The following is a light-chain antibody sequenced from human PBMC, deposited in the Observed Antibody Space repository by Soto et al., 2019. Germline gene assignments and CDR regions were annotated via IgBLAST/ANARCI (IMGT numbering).Light chain of an antibody. Sequence: EIVLTQSPGTLSLSPGERATLSCGASQSISSSYLAWYQQKPGQAPRLLLYGASNRATGIPARFSSSGSGTDFTLTISSLEPEDFAVYYCQQRSKWPITFGQGTRLEIK. CDR3: QQRSKWPIT. V-gene: IGKV3D-20*02. CDR1: QSISSSY. CDR2: GAS. J-gene: IGKJ5*01.